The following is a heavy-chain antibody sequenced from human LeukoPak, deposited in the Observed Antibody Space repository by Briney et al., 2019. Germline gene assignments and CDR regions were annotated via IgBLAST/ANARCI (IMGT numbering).Heavy chain of an antibody. V-gene: IGHV1-69*05. J-gene: IGHJ4*02. CDR3: ATRRYSSGWED. D-gene: IGHD6-19*01. Sequence: SVKVSCKASGYTFTSYGITWVRQAPGQGLEWMGGIIPIFGTANYAQKFQGRVTITTDESTSTAYMELSSLRSEDTAVYYCATRRYSSGWEDWGQGTLVTVSS. CDR1: GYTFTSYG. CDR2: IIPIFGTA.